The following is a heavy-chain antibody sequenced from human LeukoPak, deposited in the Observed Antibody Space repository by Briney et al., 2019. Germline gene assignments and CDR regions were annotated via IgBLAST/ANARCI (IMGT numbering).Heavy chain of an antibody. CDR3: ATANYDFWSGYSYNWFDP. CDR2: FDPEDGET. V-gene: IGHV1-24*01. CDR1: GYTLTELS. Sequence: ASVKVSCKVSGYTLTELSMHWVRQAPGKGLEWMGGFDPEDGETIYAQKFQGRVTMTEDTSTDTAYMELSSLRSEDTAVYCCATANYDFWSGYSYNWFDPWGQGTLVTVSS. D-gene: IGHD3-3*01. J-gene: IGHJ5*02.